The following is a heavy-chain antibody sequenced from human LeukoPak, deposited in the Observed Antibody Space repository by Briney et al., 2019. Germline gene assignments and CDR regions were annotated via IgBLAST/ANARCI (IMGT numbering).Heavy chain of an antibody. CDR1: GFSFSSHA. Sequence: GRSLRLSCEASGFSFSSHAMQWVRQAPGKGLEWVAVISYDGNKKYYADSVEGRFNISRDTSKNTLYLQMNSLRAEDTAVYYCARWKSLKGTFDYWGQGTLVTVSS. CDR3: ARWKSLKGTFDY. V-gene: IGHV3-30*19. J-gene: IGHJ4*02. CDR2: ISYDGNKK. D-gene: IGHD1-7*01.